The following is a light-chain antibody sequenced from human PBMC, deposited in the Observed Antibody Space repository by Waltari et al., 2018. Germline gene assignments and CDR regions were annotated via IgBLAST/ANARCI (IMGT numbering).Light chain of an antibody. CDR2: GAS. CDR3: QQYYVWPPIT. V-gene: IGKV3-15*01. J-gene: IGKJ4*01. CDR1: QSVRTN. Sequence: VLLTQSPASLSVSPGDTVILSCRASQSVRTNLVWYQQKAGQAPRTLIYGASTRGSGVPSRFSGNGSGTDFTLIISSLQSEDAAVYFCQQYYVWPPITFGGGTKLEI.